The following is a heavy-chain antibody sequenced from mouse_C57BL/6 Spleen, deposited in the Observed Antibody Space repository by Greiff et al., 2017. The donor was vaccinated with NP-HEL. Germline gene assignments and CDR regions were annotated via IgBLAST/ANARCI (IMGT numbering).Heavy chain of an antibody. CDR2: INSNGGST. CDR1: GFTFSSYG. Sequence: EVQRVESGGGLVQPGGSLKLSCAASGFTFSSYGMSWVRQTPDKRLELVATINSNGGSTYYPDSVKGRFTISRDNAKNTLYLQMSSLKSEDTAMYYGARMARTITWGQSTTLTVAS. J-gene: IGHJ2*01. V-gene: IGHV5-6-3*01. D-gene: IGHD1-3*01. CDR3: ARMARTIT.